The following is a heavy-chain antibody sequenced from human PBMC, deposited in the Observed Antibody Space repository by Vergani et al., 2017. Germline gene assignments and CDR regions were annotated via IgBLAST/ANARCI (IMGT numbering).Heavy chain of an antibody. V-gene: IGHV4-61*02. CDR2: IYTSGST. J-gene: IGHJ4*02. D-gene: IGHD3-22*01. Sequence: QVQLQESGPGLVKPSQTLSLTCTVSGGSISSGSYYWSWIRQPAGKGLEWIGRIYTSGSTNYNPSLKSRVTISVDTSKNQFSLKLSSVTAADTAVYYCAKYLTPTLIVVVINAFDYWGQGTLVTVSS. CDR3: AKYLTPTLIVVVINAFDY. CDR1: GGSISSGSYY.